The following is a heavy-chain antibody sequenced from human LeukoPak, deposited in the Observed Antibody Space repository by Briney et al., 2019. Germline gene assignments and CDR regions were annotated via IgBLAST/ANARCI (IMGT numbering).Heavy chain of an antibody. D-gene: IGHD1-1*01. Sequence: GRSLRLSCAASGFTFDDYAMHWVRQAPGKGLEWVSGISWNSGSIGYADSVKGRFTISRDNAKNSLYLQMNSLRAEDTALYYCAKGSKGLEPPSGPWGQGTLVTVSS. V-gene: IGHV3-9*01. CDR1: GFTFDDYA. J-gene: IGHJ5*02. CDR3: AKGSKGLEPPSGP. CDR2: ISWNSGSI.